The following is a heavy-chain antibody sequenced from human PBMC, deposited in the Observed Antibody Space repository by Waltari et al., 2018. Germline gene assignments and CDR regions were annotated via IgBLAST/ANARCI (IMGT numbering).Heavy chain of an antibody. CDR3: ARGALAGRFFDF. V-gene: IGHV3-33*01. D-gene: IGHD6-19*01. Sequence: QGLLVESGGRVVQPGRSLRLAWPAAGFPFNRYVMQWVRQAPGKGLEWVAVVWYDGINKYYADSVKGRFTISRDNSENTLYLQMNSLRVDDTATYYCARGALAGRFFDFWGQGTLVTVSS. CDR2: VWYDGINK. J-gene: IGHJ4*02. CDR1: GFPFNRYV.